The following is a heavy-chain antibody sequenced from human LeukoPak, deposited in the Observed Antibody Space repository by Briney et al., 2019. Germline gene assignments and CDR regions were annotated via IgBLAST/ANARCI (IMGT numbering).Heavy chain of an antibody. D-gene: IGHD3-3*01. Sequence: GGSLRLSCAASGFTFSSYAMSWVRQAPGKGLEWVSAISGSGGSTYYGDSVKGRFTISRDNAKKRVYVQMNSLRGEDTAVYECAKGTQLRFLEWLSNSDYWGQGTLVTVSS. CDR2: ISGSGGST. V-gene: IGHV3-23*01. CDR3: AKGTQLRFLEWLSNSDY. J-gene: IGHJ4*02. CDR1: GFTFSSYA.